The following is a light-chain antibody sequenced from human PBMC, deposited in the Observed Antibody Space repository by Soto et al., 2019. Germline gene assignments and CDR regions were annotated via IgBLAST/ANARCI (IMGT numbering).Light chain of an antibody. CDR3: AAWQDALNGWV. CDR1: RSNIGSYS. V-gene: IGLV1-44*01. J-gene: IGLJ3*02. Sequence: QSVLTQPPSASGTPGQRVTISCSGSRSNIGSYSVNWYQQFPGTAPKLLIYNTDQRPSGVPDRFSASKSGTSASLAISGLHSEDEADFYCAAWQDALNGWVFGGGTKLTVL. CDR2: NTD.